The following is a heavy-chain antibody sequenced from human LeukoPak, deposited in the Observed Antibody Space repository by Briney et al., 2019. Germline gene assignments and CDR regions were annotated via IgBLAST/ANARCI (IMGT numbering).Heavy chain of an antibody. D-gene: IGHD6-13*01. CDR2: ISSSSSTI. V-gene: IGHV3-48*04. J-gene: IGHJ5*02. CDR3: ASLLIAAAANWFDP. Sequence: GGSLRLSCAASGFTFSSYSMNWVRQAPGKGLEWVSYISSSSSTIYYADSVKGRFTISRDNAKNSLYLQMNSLRAEDTAVYYCASLLIAAAANWFDPWGQGTLVTVSS. CDR1: GFTFSSYS.